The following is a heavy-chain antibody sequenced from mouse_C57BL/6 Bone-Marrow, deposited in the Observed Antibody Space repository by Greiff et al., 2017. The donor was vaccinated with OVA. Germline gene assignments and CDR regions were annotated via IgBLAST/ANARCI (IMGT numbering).Heavy chain of an antibody. CDR3: ALLLRAY. CDR1: GYSFTGYY. Sequence: VQLQQSGPELVKPGASVKISCKASGYSFTGYYMNWVKQSPEKSLEWIGEINPSTGGTTYNQKFKAKATLTVDKSSSTAYMQLKSLTSEDSAGYYCALLLRAYWGQGTLGTGSA. CDR2: INPSTGGT. V-gene: IGHV1-42*01. D-gene: IGHD1-1*01. J-gene: IGHJ3*01.